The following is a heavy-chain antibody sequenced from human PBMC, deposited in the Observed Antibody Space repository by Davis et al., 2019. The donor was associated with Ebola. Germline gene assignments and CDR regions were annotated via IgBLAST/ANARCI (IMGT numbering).Heavy chain of an antibody. Sequence: GGSLRLSCAASGFSFEGYAMYWVRQAPGRGLDWVSTINWNGNFIDYADSVKGRFTISRDNSKNTLYLQMNSLRAEDTAVYYCAKYYYDSSGYYDYYGMDVWGQGTTVTVSS. J-gene: IGHJ6*02. CDR2: INWNGNFI. V-gene: IGHV3-23*05. CDR1: GFSFEGYA. CDR3: AKYYYDSSGYYDYYGMDV. D-gene: IGHD3-22*01.